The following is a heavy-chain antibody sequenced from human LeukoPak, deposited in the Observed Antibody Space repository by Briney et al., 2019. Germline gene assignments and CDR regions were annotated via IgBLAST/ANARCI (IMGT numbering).Heavy chain of an antibody. J-gene: IGHJ6*03. D-gene: IGHD1-14*01. CDR1: GYSISSGYY. CDR3: ARVIGSYYYYYMDV. V-gene: IGHV4-38-2*02. Sequence: PSETLSLTCTVSGYSISSGYYWGWIRQPPGKGLEWIGSIYHSGSTYYNPSLKSRVTISVDTSKNQFSLKLSSVTAADTAVYYCARVIGSYYYYYMDVWGKGTTVTVSS. CDR2: IYHSGST.